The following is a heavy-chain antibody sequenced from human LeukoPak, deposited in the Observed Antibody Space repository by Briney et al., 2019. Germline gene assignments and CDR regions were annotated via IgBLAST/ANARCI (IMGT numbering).Heavy chain of an antibody. V-gene: IGHV4-4*02. Sequence: SETLSLTCAVSGGSISSSNWWSWVRQPPGKGLEWIGEIYHSGSTNYNPSLKSRVTISVDTSKNQFSLKLSSVTAADTAVYYCARRTRVGWYFDLWGRGTLVTVSS. CDR1: GGSISSSNW. CDR3: ARRTRVGWYFDL. D-gene: IGHD3-10*01. CDR2: IYHSGST. J-gene: IGHJ2*01.